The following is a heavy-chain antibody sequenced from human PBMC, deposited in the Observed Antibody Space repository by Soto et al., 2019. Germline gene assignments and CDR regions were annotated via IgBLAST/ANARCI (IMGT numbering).Heavy chain of an antibody. CDR2: INHSGST. CDR1: GGSFSGYY. D-gene: IGHD6-19*01. CDR3: ARLDSSGLRGYYYGMDV. V-gene: IGHV4-34*01. Sequence: PSETLSLTCAVYGGSFSGYYWSWIRQPPGKGLEWIGEINHSGSTNYNPSLKSRVTISVDTSKNQFSLKLSSVTAADTAVYYCARLDSSGLRGYYYGMDVWGQGTTVTVSS. J-gene: IGHJ6*02.